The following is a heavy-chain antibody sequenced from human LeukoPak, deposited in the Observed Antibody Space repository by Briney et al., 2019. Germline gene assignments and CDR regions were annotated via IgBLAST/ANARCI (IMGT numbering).Heavy chain of an antibody. V-gene: IGHV4-39*01. CDR1: GGSISSSSYY. Sequence: PSETLSLTCTVSGGSISSSSYYWGWIRQPPGKGLEWIGSIYYSGSTYYNPSLKSRVTISVDTSKNQFSLKLSSVTAADTAVYYCARRYYDSSGPRFDYWGQGTLVIVSS. D-gene: IGHD3-22*01. CDR2: IYYSGST. J-gene: IGHJ4*02. CDR3: ARRYYDSSGPRFDY.